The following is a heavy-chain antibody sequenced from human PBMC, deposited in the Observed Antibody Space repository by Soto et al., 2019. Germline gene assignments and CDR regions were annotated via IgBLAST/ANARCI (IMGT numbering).Heavy chain of an antibody. J-gene: IGHJ5*02. CDR1: GGSISSYY. D-gene: IGHD3-3*01. V-gene: IGHV4-59*01. Sequence: SETLSLTSTVSGGSISSYYWSWIRQPPGKGLEWIGYIYYSGSTNYNPSLKSRVTISVDTSKNQFSLKLSSVTAADTAVYYCARSYYDFWSGYYRENNWFDPWGQGTLVTVSS. CDR3: ARSYYDFWSGYYRENNWFDP. CDR2: IYYSGST.